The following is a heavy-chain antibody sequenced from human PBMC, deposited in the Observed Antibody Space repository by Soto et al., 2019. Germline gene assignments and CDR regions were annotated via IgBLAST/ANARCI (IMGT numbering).Heavy chain of an antibody. J-gene: IGHJ6*02. CDR2: IIPIFGTA. D-gene: IGHD2-2*01. V-gene: IGHV1-69*13. CDR1: GGTFSSYA. Sequence: SVKVSCKASGGTFSSYAISWVRQAPGQGLEWMGGIIPIFGTANYAQKFQGRVTITADESTSTAYMELSSLRSEDTAVYYCARLPQPAVKVGGFADYYYCGMDVWGRGTKVTVSS. CDR3: ARLPQPAVKVGGFADYYYCGMDV.